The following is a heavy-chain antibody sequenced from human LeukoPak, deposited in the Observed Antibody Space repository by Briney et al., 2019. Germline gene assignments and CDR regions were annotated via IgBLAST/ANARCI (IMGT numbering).Heavy chain of an antibody. J-gene: IGHJ4*02. CDR2: FDPEDGET. CDR1: GYTLTELS. D-gene: IGHD3-3*01. Sequence: EASVKVSCKVSGYTLTELSMHWVRQAPGKGLEWMGGFDPEDGETIYAQKFQGRVTMTEDTSTDTAYMELSSLRSEDTAVYYCATGRWSGYRGPYYFDYWGQGTLVTVSS. V-gene: IGHV1-24*01. CDR3: ATGRWSGYRGPYYFDY.